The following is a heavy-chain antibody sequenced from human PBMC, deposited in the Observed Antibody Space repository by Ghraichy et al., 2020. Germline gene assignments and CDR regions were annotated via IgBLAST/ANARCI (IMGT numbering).Heavy chain of an antibody. J-gene: IGHJ4*02. CDR1: GGSISSYY. V-gene: IGHV4-59*01. CDR3: ARGDYFDY. CDR2: IYYSGST. Sequence: SETLSLTCTVSGGSISSYYWSWIRQPPGKGLEWIGYIYYSGSTNYNPSLKSRVTISVDTSKNQFSLKLSSVTAADTAVYYCARGDYFDYWGQGTLVTVSS.